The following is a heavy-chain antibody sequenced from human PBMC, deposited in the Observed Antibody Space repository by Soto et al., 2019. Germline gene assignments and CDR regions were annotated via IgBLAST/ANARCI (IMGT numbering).Heavy chain of an antibody. V-gene: IGHV3-23*01. CDR2: ISGGGDAT. J-gene: IGHJ2*01. CDR1: GFTFMSYA. CDR3: ARKVPGSTTRPDYWYFDL. Sequence: EVQLLESGGGLVQPGGSLRLSCAASGFTFMSYAMNWVRQAPGKGLQWVSAISGGGDATFYADSVKGRFTISRDNSRNTVTLQMNSLGADDTAVYYCARKVPGSTTRPDYWYFDLWGRGTLVTVSS. D-gene: IGHD3-10*01.